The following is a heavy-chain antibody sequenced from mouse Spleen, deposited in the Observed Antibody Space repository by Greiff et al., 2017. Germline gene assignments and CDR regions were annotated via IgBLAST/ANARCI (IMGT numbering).Heavy chain of an antibody. CDR1: GYTFTSYW. Sequence: QVQLQQSGAELARPGASVKLSCKASGYTFTSYWMHWVKQRPGQGLEWIGEINPSNGRTNYNEKFKSKATLTVDKSSSTAYMQLSSLTSEDSAVYYCAREEDYRYDGAWFAYWGQGTLVTVSA. CDR3: AREEDYRYDGAWFAY. D-gene: IGHD2-14*01. J-gene: IGHJ3*01. V-gene: IGHV1S81*02. CDR2: INPSNGRT.